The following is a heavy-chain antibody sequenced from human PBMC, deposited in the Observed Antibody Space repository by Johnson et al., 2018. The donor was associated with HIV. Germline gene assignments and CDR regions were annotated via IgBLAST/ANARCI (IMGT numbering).Heavy chain of an antibody. J-gene: IGHJ3*02. D-gene: IGHD3-16*02. CDR2: ISYDGSNK. CDR3: ARVGYHDAFDI. V-gene: IGHV3-30*04. CDR1: GFTFSSYA. Sequence: QVQLVESGGGVVQPGRSLRLSCAASGFTFSSYAMHWVRQAPGKGLEWVAVISYDGSNKYYVDSVKGRFTISRDNAKNSLYLQMNSLTAEDTALYYCARVGYHDAFDIWGQGTTVTVSS.